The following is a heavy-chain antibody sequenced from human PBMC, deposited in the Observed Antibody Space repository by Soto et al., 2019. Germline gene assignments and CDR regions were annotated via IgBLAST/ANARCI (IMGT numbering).Heavy chain of an antibody. D-gene: IGHD5-12*01. J-gene: IGHJ5*02. CDR2: IIPILGIA. V-gene: IGHV1-69*02. CDR3: APYGYSGYL. CDR1: GGTFSSYT. Sequence: QVQLVQSGAEVKKPGSSVKVSCKASGGTFSSYTISWVRQAPGQGLEWMGRIIPILGIANYAQKYQGRVTSDADKSSSTAYMEMSSLRAQDTAVYYCAPYGYSGYLWGQGTLVTVSS.